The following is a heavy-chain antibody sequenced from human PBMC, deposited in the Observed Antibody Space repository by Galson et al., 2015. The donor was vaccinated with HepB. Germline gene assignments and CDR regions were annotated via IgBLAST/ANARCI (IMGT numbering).Heavy chain of an antibody. CDR1: GFTVSRSY. V-gene: IGHV3-53*01. CDR2: ISTGTDL. D-gene: IGHD6-13*01. CDR3: ARIFTSSWYFDH. Sequence: SLRLSCAASGFTVSRSYMAWVRQAPGKGLEWVSVISTGTDLYYADSVRGRFAIARDNSKNSLYLQLNSLRADGTAVYYCARIFTSSWYFDHWGQGTLVTVSS. J-gene: IGHJ4*02.